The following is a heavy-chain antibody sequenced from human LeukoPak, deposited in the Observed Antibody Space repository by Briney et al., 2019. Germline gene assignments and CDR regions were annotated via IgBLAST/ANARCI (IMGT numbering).Heavy chain of an antibody. CDR3: TRYNNDHFDY. D-gene: IGHD1-14*01. CDR2: IAYDGSRA. V-gene: IGHV3-33*01. Sequence: GGSLRLSCAGSGFTFGGYLMHWFRQTPGKGLEWVAVIAYDGSRAFYADSVKGRFTISRDNSKNTMSVQMDDLRAEDTAVYYCTRYNNDHFDYWGQGTLVTVSS. CDR1: GFTFGGYL. J-gene: IGHJ4*02.